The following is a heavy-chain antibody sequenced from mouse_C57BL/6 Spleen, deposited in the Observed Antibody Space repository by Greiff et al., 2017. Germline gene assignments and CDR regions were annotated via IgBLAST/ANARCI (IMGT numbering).Heavy chain of an antibody. Sequence: VKLMESGAELVRPGASVKLSCKASGYTFTDYYINWVKQRPGQGLEWIARIYPGSGNTYYNEKFKGKATLTAEKSSSTAYMQLSSLTSEDSAVYFCARVGFYGNYSFDYWGQGTTLTVSS. D-gene: IGHD2-1*01. CDR1: GYTFTDYY. CDR2: IYPGSGNT. CDR3: ARVGFYGNYSFDY. V-gene: IGHV1-76*01. J-gene: IGHJ2*01.